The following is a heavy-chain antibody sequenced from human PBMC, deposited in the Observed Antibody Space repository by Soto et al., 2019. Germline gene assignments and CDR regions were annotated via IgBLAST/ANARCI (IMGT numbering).Heavy chain of an antibody. CDR3: AKLSCTSSTCYFPGWFDP. V-gene: IGHV4-31*03. CDR1: GDSISGGASF. Sequence: QVQLQESGPGLVKPSATVSLTYTVSGDSISGGASFWSRIRQPPGNGLEWIANVYYSGSSYYNPSLKSRLTISVDTTKNQFSLQLKSMTAADTAVYYCAKLSCTSSTCYFPGWFDPWGQGTLVTVSS. CDR2: VYYSGSS. J-gene: IGHJ5*02. D-gene: IGHD2-2*01.